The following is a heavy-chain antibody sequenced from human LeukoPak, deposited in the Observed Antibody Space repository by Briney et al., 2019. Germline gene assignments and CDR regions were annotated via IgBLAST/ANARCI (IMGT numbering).Heavy chain of an antibody. J-gene: IGHJ4*02. CDR1: GYSIGSGYY. Sequence: SETLSLTCTVSGYSIGSGYYWGWIRQPPGKGLEWIGSIYHSGSTYYNPSLQSRVTISVDTSKNQFSLNLNSVTAADTAVYYCARDDYFGVVAYWGQGTLVTVSS. D-gene: IGHD3-3*01. CDR3: ARDDYFGVVAY. V-gene: IGHV4-38-2*02. CDR2: IYHSGST.